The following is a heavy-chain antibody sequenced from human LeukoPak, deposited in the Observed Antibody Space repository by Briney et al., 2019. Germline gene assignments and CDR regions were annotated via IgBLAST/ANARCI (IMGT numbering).Heavy chain of an antibody. CDR1: GFTVNRNY. V-gene: IGHV3-66*01. J-gene: IGHJ4*02. D-gene: IGHD6-19*01. CDR3: ARAIAVAGTDY. CDR2: IYSGGTT. Sequence: GGSLRLSCAASGFTVNRNYMIWVLQAPGKGLECVSVIYSGGTTWYADSVKGRFTISRDNAKNSLYLQMNSLRAEDTAVYYCARAIAVAGTDYWGQGTLVTVSS.